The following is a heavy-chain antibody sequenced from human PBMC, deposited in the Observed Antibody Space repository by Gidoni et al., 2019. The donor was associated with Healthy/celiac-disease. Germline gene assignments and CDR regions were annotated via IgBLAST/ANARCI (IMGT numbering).Heavy chain of an antibody. CDR3: AKVYDSSGHTAFDP. D-gene: IGHD3-22*01. CDR2: ISYDGSNK. V-gene: IGHV3-30*18. Sequence: QVQLVESGGGVVQPGRSLRPSCAASGFTFSSYGMPWVRQAPGKGRGWVAVISYDGSNKYYADSVKGRFTISRDNSKNTLYLQMNSLRAEDTAVYYCAKVYDSSGHTAFDPWGQGTLVTVSS. CDR1: GFTFSSYG. J-gene: IGHJ5*02.